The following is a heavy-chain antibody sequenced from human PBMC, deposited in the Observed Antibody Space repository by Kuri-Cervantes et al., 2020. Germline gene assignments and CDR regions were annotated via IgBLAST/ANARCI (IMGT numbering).Heavy chain of an antibody. Sequence: GGSLRLSCAASGFTFSSYAMHWVRQAPGKGLEYVSAISSNGGSTYYANSVKGRFTISRDNSKNTLYLQMGSLRAEDMAVYYCAGAESIYGYFDYWGQGTLVTVSS. CDR2: ISSNGGST. D-gene: IGHD3-10*01. CDR1: GFTFSSYA. J-gene: IGHJ4*02. V-gene: IGHV3-64*01. CDR3: AGAESIYGYFDY.